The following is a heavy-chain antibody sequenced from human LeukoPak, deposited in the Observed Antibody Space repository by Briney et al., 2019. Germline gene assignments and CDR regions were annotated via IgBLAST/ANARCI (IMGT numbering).Heavy chain of an antibody. CDR2: ISHDGSNK. CDR1: GFTFSSYA. V-gene: IGHV3-30-3*01. D-gene: IGHD2-21*02. Sequence: GGSLRLSCAASGFTFSSYAMHWVRQAPGKGLEWGAVISHDGSNKYYADSVKGRFTISRDNSKNTRYLQMNSLRAEDTAVYYCARDHCGGDCYYQSFDYWGQGTLVTVSS. J-gene: IGHJ4*02. CDR3: ARDHCGGDCYYQSFDY.